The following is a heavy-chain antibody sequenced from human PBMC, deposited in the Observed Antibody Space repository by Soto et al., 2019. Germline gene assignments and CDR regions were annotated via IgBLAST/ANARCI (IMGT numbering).Heavy chain of an antibody. J-gene: IGHJ4*02. CDR3: ARDLGGHDY. CDR2: IWYDGSNK. V-gene: IGHV3-33*01. Sequence: QVQLVESGGGVVQPGRSLRLSCAASGFTFSSYGMHWVRQAPGKGLEWVAVIWYDGSNKYYADSVKGRFTISRDNSKNTLYLQMTSLRAEDTAVYYCARDLGGHDYWGQGTLVTVSS. CDR1: GFTFSSYG. D-gene: IGHD2-15*01.